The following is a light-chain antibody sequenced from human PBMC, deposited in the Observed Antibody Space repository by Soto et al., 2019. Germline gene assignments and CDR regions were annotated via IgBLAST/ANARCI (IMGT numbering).Light chain of an antibody. CDR2: EVS. CDR3: RSYAGSNYPYV. Sequence: QSVLTQPPSASGSPGQSVAISCTGTSNDVGGYNYVSWYQHHPGRAPKLIIYEVSKRSSGVPDRYSGSKSGNTGSLTVSGLQAEDEADYYCRSYAGSNYPYVFGAGTKLTVL. CDR1: SNDVGGYNY. V-gene: IGLV2-8*01. J-gene: IGLJ1*01.